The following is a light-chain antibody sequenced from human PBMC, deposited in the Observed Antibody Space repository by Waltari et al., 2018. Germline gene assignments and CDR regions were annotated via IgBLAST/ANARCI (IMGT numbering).Light chain of an antibody. CDR1: QRVSRA. CDR3: QHYVRLPAT. CDR2: GTS. Sequence: EIVLTQSPGTLSLSPGERATLSCRASQRVSRALAWYQQKPGQAPRLLIYGTSNRATGSPDRFSGSGSGTDFSLTISRLEPEDVAVYFCQHYVRLPATFGQGTKVEIK. J-gene: IGKJ1*01. V-gene: IGKV3-20*01.